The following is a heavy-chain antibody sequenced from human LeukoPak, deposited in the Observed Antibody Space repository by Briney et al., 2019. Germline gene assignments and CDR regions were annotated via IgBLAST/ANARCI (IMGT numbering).Heavy chain of an antibody. D-gene: IGHD6-13*01. CDR1: GFTFSSYA. CDR2: ISGSGGST. CDR3: AKDPEAAAGHYSFDY. Sequence: PGGSLRLSCAASGFTFSSYAMSWVRQAPGKGLEWVSAISGSGGSTYYADSVKGWFTISRDNSKNTLYLQMNSLRAEDTAVYYCAKDPEAAAGHYSFDYWGQGTLVTVSS. V-gene: IGHV3-23*01. J-gene: IGHJ4*02.